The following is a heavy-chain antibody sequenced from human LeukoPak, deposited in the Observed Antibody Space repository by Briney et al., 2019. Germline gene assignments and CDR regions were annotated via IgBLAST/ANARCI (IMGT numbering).Heavy chain of an antibody. V-gene: IGHV1-8*03. CDR1: GYTFTSYD. CDR2: MNPNSGST. Sequence: ASVKVSCKASGYTFTSYDINWVRQAAGQGLEWMGWMNPNSGSTGYARKFQGRVTITRNTSISTAYMELSGLRSEDTAVYYCARGRSTGYPYYFEYWGQGTLVTVSS. J-gene: IGHJ4*02. CDR3: ARGRSTGYPYYFEY. D-gene: IGHD5-12*01.